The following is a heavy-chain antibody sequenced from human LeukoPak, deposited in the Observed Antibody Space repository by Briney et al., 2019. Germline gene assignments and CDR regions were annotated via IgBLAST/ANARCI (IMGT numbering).Heavy chain of an antibody. D-gene: IGHD3-10*01. CDR2: IIPTLGIA. CDR1: GGTFSSYT. V-gene: IGHV1-69*02. J-gene: IGHJ6*02. CDR3: ASGRSSGYYYGMDV. Sequence: SATVSCKASGGTFSSYTISWVRQAPGQGLEWMGRIIPTLGIANYAQKFQGRVTITADKSTSTAYMELSGLRSEDTAVYYCASGRSSGYYYGMDVWGQGTTVTVSS.